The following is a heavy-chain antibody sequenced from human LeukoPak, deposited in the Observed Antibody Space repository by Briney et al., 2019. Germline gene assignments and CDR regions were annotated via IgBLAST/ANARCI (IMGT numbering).Heavy chain of an antibody. D-gene: IGHD6-13*01. J-gene: IGHJ5*02. V-gene: IGHV4-4*07. CDR3: AREYGSWSYNWFDP. CDR2: IYASGST. Sequence: SETLSLTCTVSGGSISSYYWSWIRQPAGKGLEWIGRIYASGSTNYNPSLKSRVTMSVDTSKNQFSLKLTSVTAADTAVYYCAREYGSWSYNWFDPWGQGTLVTVSS. CDR1: GGSISSYY.